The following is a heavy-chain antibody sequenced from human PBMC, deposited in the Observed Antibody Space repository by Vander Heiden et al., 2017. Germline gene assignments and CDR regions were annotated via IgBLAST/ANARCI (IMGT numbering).Heavy chain of an antibody. CDR2: ISGSGGST. Sequence: EVQLLESGGGLVQPGGSLRLSCAASGFTFSSYAMSWFRQAPGKGREWVAAISGSGGSTYYADSVKGRFTISIDNSKNTLYLQMNSLRAEDTAVYYCAKVSPDIVVVPADYYYYYGMDVWGQGTTVTVSS. V-gene: IGHV3-23*01. CDR3: AKVSPDIVVVPADYYYYYGMDV. D-gene: IGHD2-2*01. CDR1: GFTFSSYA. J-gene: IGHJ6*02.